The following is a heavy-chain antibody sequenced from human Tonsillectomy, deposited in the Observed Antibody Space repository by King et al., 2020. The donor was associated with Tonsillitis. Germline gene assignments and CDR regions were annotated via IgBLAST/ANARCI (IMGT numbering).Heavy chain of an antibody. CDR1: GFTFGDYG. CDR3: ARDLGYFDWLSLFDY. J-gene: IGHJ4*02. D-gene: IGHD3-9*01. Sequence: QLVQSEGGVVRTGGSLRLSCAASGFTFGDYGMSWVRQAPGKGLEWVSGINWNGGSTGYTDSVKGRFTISRDNAKNSLYLQMNSLRAEDTALYYCARDLGYFDWLSLFDYWGQGTLVTVSS. CDR2: INWNGGST. V-gene: IGHV3-20*04.